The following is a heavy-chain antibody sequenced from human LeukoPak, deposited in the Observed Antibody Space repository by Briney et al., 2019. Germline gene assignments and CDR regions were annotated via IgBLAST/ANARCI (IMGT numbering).Heavy chain of an antibody. CDR1: GFTFSSYS. CDR2: IGSSSSTI. Sequence: PGGSLRLSCAASGFTFSSYSMNWVRQAPGKGLEWVSYIGSSSSTIYYADSVKGRFTISRDNAKNSLYLQMNSLRAEDTAVYYCARDNYDFWSGYGYAEYFQHWGQGTLVTVSS. CDR3: ARDNYDFWSGYGYAEYFQH. V-gene: IGHV3-48*04. J-gene: IGHJ1*01. D-gene: IGHD3-3*01.